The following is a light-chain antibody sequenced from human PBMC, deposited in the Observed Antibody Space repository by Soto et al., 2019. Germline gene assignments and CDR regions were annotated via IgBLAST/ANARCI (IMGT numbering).Light chain of an antibody. CDR2: DAS. CDR1: QSVSSY. J-gene: IGKJ4*01. Sequence: IVLTQSPATLSLSPGERPTLSCRATQSVSSYLAWYQQKPGQAPRLLIYDASNRATGIPARFSGSGSGTDFTLTISSLEPEDFAVYYCQQRSNWPPGLTFGGGTKVDIK. V-gene: IGKV3-11*01. CDR3: QQRSNWPPGLT.